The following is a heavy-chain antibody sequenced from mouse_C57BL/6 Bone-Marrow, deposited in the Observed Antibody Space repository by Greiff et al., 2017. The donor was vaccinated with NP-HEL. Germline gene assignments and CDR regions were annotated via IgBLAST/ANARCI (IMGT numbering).Heavy chain of an antibody. CDR3: ARDDYDGGGYFDY. Sequence: EVQLQQSGPELVKPGASVKISCKASGYTFTDYYMNWVKQSHGKSLEWIGDINPNNGGTSYNQKFKGKATLTVDKSSSTAYMELRSLTSEDSAVYYCARDDYDGGGYFDYWGQGTTLTVSS. CDR2: INPNNGGT. CDR1: GYTFTDYY. J-gene: IGHJ2*01. V-gene: IGHV1-26*01. D-gene: IGHD2-4*01.